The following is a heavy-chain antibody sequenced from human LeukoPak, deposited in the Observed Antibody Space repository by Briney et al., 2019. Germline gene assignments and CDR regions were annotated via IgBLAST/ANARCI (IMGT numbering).Heavy chain of an antibody. CDR2: ISYDGSNK. D-gene: IGHD3-3*01. CDR3: ARADFWSGYYTAEYFQH. J-gene: IGHJ1*01. Sequence: GRSLRLSCAASGFTFSSYAKHWVRQAPGKGLEWVAVISYDGSNKYYADSVKGRFTISRDNSKNTLYLQMNSLRAEDTAVYYCARADFWSGYYTAEYFQHWGQGTLVTVSS. V-gene: IGHV3-30*04. CDR1: GFTFSSYA.